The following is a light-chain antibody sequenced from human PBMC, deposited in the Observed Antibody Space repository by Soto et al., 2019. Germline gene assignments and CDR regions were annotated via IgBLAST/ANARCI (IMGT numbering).Light chain of an antibody. Sequence: QSVLTQPASVSGSPGQSITIPCTGTSSDVGSYNLVSWYQQHPGKVPKLMIYEVTKRPSGVSNRFSGSKSGNTASLTISGLQAEDEADYYCCAYAGSSTFVIFGGGTKLTVL. CDR3: CAYAGSSTFVI. CDR2: EVT. J-gene: IGLJ2*01. V-gene: IGLV2-23*02. CDR1: SSDVGSYNL.